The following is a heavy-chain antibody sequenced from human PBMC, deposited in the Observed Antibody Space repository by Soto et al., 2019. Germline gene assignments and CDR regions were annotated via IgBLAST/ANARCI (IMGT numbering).Heavy chain of an antibody. D-gene: IGHD4-17*01. CDR3: ARRNNGDYPPTDAFDI. J-gene: IGHJ3*02. V-gene: IGHV5-51*01. CDR2: IYPGDSDT. CDR1: GYSFTSYW. Sequence: EVQLVQSGAEVKKPGESLKISCKGSGYSFTSYWIGWVRQMPGKGLEWMGIIYPGDSDTRYSPSFQGQVTISADKSISTAYLQWSSLKASDTAMYYCARRNNGDYPPTDAFDIWGQGTMVTVSS.